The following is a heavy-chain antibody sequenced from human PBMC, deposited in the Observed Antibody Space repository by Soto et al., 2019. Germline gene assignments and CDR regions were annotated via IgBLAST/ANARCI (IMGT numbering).Heavy chain of an antibody. J-gene: IGHJ3*02. CDR2: IKSKNDGGAT. CDR3: TTDAQWGI. Sequence: PGGSLRLSCAASGFTFSSYAMSWVRQAPGKGLEWVGRIKSKNDGGATEYSAPVKDRFTISRDDSKNTLYLQMNSLKTEDTAVYYCTTDAQWGIWGQGTMVTVSS. D-gene: IGHD2-8*01. V-gene: IGHV3-15*01. CDR1: GFTFSSYA.